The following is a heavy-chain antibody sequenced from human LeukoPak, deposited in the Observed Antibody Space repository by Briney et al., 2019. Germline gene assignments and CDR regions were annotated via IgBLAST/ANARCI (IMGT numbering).Heavy chain of an antibody. CDR3: ARDYPPY. V-gene: IGHV3-74*01. J-gene: IGHJ4*02. CDR2: INTDGKTT. CDR1: GFTFSSSW. Sequence: PGGSLRLSCVASGFTFSSSWMHWVRRAPGKGLVWVSRINTDGKTTTYADSVKGRFTISRGNTKNTLYLQMNSLNAEDTALYYCARDYPPYWGQGTLVTVSA.